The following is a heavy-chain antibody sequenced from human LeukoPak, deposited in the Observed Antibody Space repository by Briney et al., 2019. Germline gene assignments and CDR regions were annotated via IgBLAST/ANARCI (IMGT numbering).Heavy chain of an antibody. J-gene: IGHJ4*02. D-gene: IGHD2-2*02. CDR2: ISGSGGST. CDR1: GFTFSSYA. Sequence: GGSLRLSCAASGFTFSSYAMSWVRQAPGKGLEWVSAISGSGGSTYYADSVKGRFTISRDNSKNTLYLQMNSRRTEDTAVYYCAKIPGYCSSTSCYTVSEVWFDYWGQGTLVTVSS. V-gene: IGHV3-23*01. CDR3: AKIPGYCSSTSCYTVSEVWFDY.